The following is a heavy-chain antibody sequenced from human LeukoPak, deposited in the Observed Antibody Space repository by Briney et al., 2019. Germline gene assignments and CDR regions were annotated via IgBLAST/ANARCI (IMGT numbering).Heavy chain of an antibody. CDR2: VFYSGHA. D-gene: IGHD3-10*01. CDR1: GASLGSDF. CDR3: AREADRADAIDI. V-gene: IGHV4-59*01. J-gene: IGHJ3*02. Sequence: SETLSLTCNVSGASLGSDFWTWLRQPPGKGLEWIGNVFYSGHANYNPSLKSRVIISIDTSKNQFSLTLTSVSGADSAAYYCAREADRADAIDIWGQGTMVTVSS.